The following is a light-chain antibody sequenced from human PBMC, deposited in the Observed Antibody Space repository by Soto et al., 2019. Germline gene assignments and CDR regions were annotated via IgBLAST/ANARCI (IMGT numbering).Light chain of an antibody. CDR2: DVS. CDR3: SSYTGSSTYVV. CDR1: SSDVGGYNY. Sequence: QSALTQPAAVSGSPGQSITISCTGTSSDVGGYNYVSWYQQHPGKAPILMIYDVSNRPSGVSNRVSGSKSANTASLTISGLQAEDEADYYCSSYTGSSTYVVFGGGTKLTVL. V-gene: IGLV2-14*01. J-gene: IGLJ2*01.